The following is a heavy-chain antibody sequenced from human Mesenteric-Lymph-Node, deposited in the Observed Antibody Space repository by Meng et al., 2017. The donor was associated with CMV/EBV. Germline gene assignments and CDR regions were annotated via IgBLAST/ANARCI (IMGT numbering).Heavy chain of an antibody. V-gene: IGHV1-69*10. D-gene: IGHD3-9*01. CDR3: ARAPAYYDILTGYYFDY. J-gene: IGHJ4*02. Sequence: SVKVSCKASGGTFSSYGITWVRQAPGQGLEWVGGIIPVLGMTYYAQKFQGTVTITADNSTSTAYMELSSLRSEDTAVYYCARAPAYYDILTGYYFDYWGQGTLVTVSS. CDR2: IIPVLGMT. CDR1: GGTFSSYG.